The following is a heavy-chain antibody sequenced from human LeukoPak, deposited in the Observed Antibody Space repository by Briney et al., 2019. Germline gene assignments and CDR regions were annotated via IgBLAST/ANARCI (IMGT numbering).Heavy chain of an antibody. CDR3: ARDIEAAGLFLDY. D-gene: IGHD6-13*01. V-gene: IGHV3-7*01. Sequence: GGSLRLSCAASGFPFSTNDMSWVRQAPGEGLEWVANMKYDGSEKYYVDSVKGRFTISRDNAKNSLYLQMNSLRAEDTAVYYCARDIEAAGLFLDYWGQGTLVTVSS. CDR1: GFPFSTND. J-gene: IGHJ4*02. CDR2: MKYDGSEK.